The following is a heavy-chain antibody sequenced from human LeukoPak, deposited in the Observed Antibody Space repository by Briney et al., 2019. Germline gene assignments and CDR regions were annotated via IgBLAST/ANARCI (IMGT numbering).Heavy chain of an antibody. D-gene: IGHD3-22*01. CDR3: ARGGRYYDSSGPFDY. J-gene: IGHJ4*02. Sequence: ASVKVSCKASGYTFTSYYMHWVRQAPGQGLEWMGWINPNSGGTNYAQKFQGWVTMTRDTSISTAYMELSRLRSDDTAVYYCARGGRYYDSSGPFDYWGQGTLVTVSS. V-gene: IGHV1-2*04. CDR2: INPNSGGT. CDR1: GYTFTSYY.